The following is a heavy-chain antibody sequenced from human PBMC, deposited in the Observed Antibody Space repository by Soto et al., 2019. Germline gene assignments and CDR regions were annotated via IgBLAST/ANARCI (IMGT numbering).Heavy chain of an antibody. Sequence: EVQLVESGGGLLQPGVSLRLSCAASGFSITNTWMHWVRQAPGKGLEWVGRVKSKADGGTADYAAPVKGRFTVSRDDSKNTQYLQMNSLKMEDTAVYYCNSYPDFWGGHTPLWGQGTLVTVSS. CDR2: VKSKADGGTA. CDR1: GFSITNTW. D-gene: IGHD3-3*01. V-gene: IGHV3-15*07. J-gene: IGHJ4*02. CDR3: NSYPDFWGGHTPL.